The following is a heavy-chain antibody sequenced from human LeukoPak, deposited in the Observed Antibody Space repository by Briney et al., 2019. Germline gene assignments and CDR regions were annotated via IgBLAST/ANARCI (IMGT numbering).Heavy chain of an antibody. CDR1: AYTFTDYY. CDR3: ARTKGTSYYDNSGYGAFDI. V-gene: IGHV1-2*02. CDR2: INCNSGGT. D-gene: IGHD3-22*01. Sequence: SVKVSCKASAYTFTDYYMDWVRQAPGQGLEWIGYINCNSGGTNYAQKFQGRVTMTRDTSISTAYMELSWLRSDDTAVFYCARTKGTSYYDNSGYGAFDIWGQGTMVTVSS. J-gene: IGHJ3*02.